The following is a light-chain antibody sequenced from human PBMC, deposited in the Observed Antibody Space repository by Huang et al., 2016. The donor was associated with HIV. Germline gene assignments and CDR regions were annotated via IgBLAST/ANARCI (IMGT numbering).Light chain of an antibody. V-gene: IGKV3-15*01. Sequence: EVVMTQSPVTLSVSPGERATLSCRANESIGDRLAWYQHQPGQAPRLLIYAASTRATGIPARFSGSESGTEFSLTISSLRSEDFAVYYCQQYHDWARTFGQGTKVDI. CDR2: AAS. CDR3: QQYHDWART. CDR1: ESIGDR. J-gene: IGKJ1*01.